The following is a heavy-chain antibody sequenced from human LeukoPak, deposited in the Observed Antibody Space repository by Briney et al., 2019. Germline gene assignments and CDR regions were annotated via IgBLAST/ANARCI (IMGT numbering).Heavy chain of an antibody. V-gene: IGHV3-48*01. CDR3: ARVRGSYHFDY. CDR1: GFTFSGYS. D-gene: IGHD1-26*01. Sequence: GGSLRLSCAASGFTFSGYSMNWVRQAPGKGLEWVSYVTSSSSAIYYADSVKGRFTISRDNARSSLYLQMNSLRAEDTAVYYSARVRGSYHFDYWGQGTLVTVSS. J-gene: IGHJ4*02. CDR2: VTSSSSAI.